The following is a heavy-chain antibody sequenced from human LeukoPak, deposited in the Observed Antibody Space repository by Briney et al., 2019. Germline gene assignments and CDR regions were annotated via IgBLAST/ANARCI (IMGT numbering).Heavy chain of an antibody. CDR3: ARVRLTTASLDY. D-gene: IGHD4-17*01. Sequence: GGSLRLSCAASGFTVSSNYMSWVRQAPGKGLEWVSVICSGGSTYYADSVKGRFTISRDNSKNTLYLQMNSLRAEDTAVYYCARVRLTTASLDYWGQGTLVTVSS. V-gene: IGHV3-53*01. CDR1: GFTVSSNY. J-gene: IGHJ4*02. CDR2: ICSGGST.